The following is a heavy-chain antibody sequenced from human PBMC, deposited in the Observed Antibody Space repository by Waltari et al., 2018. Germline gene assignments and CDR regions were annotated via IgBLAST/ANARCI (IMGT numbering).Heavy chain of an antibody. V-gene: IGHV4-4*02. D-gene: IGHD2-15*01. CDR2: VHQSGRS. CDR1: GDSISNIFF. J-gene: IGHJ4*02. CDR3: ASDRGRGLYLDS. Sequence: QVQLQESGPGLVKPSGNLSLTCTVSGDSISNIFFWSWVRQSPGKGLEWIGQVHQSGRSNYNPSLESRVTVSMDTSKNQFSLKMTSVTAADTAIYYCASDRGRGLYLDSWGQGTLVTVSP.